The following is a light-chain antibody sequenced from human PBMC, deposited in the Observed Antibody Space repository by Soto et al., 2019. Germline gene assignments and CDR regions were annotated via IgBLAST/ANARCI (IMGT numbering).Light chain of an antibody. J-gene: IGKJ4*01. CDR1: QIISTY. CDR2: PAS. Sequence: DIQMTQSPSSLSASVGDRVTITCRASQIISTYLNWYQQRAGLAPRLLIYPASSLQSGVPPRFSGSGSGTDFTLTISSLQPEDFATYYCQQLSTSPLTFGGVTKADIK. CDR3: QQLSTSPLT. V-gene: IGKV1-39*01.